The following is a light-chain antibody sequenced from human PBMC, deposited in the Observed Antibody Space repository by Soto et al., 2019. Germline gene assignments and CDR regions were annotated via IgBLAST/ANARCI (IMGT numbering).Light chain of an antibody. CDR3: QQRSNWPPGYT. CDR2: DAS. CDR1: QSVTTY. Sequence: ETVLTQSPAALSLSPVERATLSCRASQSVTTYLAWYQQKPGQAPRLLIYDASNRATGIPARFSGSGSGTDFTLTISSLEPEDFAVYYWQQRSNWPPGYTFGQGTKVEIK. V-gene: IGKV3-11*01. J-gene: IGKJ2*01.